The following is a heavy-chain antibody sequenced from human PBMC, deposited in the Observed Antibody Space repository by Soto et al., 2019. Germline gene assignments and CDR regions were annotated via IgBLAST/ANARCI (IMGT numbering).Heavy chain of an antibody. CDR2: IIPIFGTA. CDR1: GGTFSSYA. D-gene: IGHD3-22*01. Sequence: QVQLVQSGAEVKKPGSSVKVSCKASGGTFSSYAISWVRQAPGQGLEWMGGIIPIFGTANYAQKFQGRVTITSDESSTTYDLELSSLRSDDTAVYYCPRDPQPTYDEDYWGQGTLVTVSS. V-gene: IGHV1-69*05. CDR3: PRDPQPTYDEDY. J-gene: IGHJ4*02.